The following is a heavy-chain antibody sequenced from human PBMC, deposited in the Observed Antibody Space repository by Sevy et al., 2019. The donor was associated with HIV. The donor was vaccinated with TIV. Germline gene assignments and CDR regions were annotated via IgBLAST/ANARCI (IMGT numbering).Heavy chain of an antibody. D-gene: IGHD3-22*01. V-gene: IGHV1-69*13. CDR1: GGTFSSYA. Sequence: ASVKVSCKASGGTFSSYAISWVRQAPGQGLEWMGGIIPIFGTANYAQKFQGRVTITADEYTSTAYMELSSLRSEDTAVYYCARGVYYYDGLCAFDIWGQGTMVTVSS. CDR2: IIPIFGTA. CDR3: ARGVYYYDGLCAFDI. J-gene: IGHJ3*02.